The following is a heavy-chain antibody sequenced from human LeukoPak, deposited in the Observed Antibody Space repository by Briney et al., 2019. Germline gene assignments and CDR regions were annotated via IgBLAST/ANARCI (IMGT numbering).Heavy chain of an antibody. J-gene: IGHJ4*02. V-gene: IGHV4-34*01. D-gene: IGHD1-26*01. CDR2: INHSGST. Sequence: SETLSLTCAVYGGSFSGYYWSWIRQPPGKGLEWIGEINHSGSTHYNPSLKSRVTISVDTSKNQFSLKLSSVTAADTAVYYCARDMSGSHAHFDYWGQGTLVTVSS. CDR1: GGSFSGYY. CDR3: ARDMSGSHAHFDY.